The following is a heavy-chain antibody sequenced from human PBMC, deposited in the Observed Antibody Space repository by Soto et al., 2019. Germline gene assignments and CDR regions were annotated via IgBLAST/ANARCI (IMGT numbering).Heavy chain of an antibody. J-gene: IGHJ3*01. CDR2: IKGDGSNT. Sequence: PGGSLRLSCEASGFTFSNYWMHWVRQVPGKGLVWVSRIKGDGSNTNYADFVEGRFTISRDNATNTVYLQMNSLRAEDTAVYYCARGIHGYYGYDVWGQEPMVTVSS. V-gene: IGHV3-74*01. D-gene: IGHD5-18*01. CDR1: GFTFSNYW. CDR3: ARGIHGYYGYDV.